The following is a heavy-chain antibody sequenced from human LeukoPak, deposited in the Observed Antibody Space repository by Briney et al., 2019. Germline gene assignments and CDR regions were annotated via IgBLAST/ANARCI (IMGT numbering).Heavy chain of an antibody. J-gene: IGHJ5*02. CDR3: AKDSYSSGWYGQNWFDP. D-gene: IGHD6-19*01. CDR1: GFSFSYSA. CDR2: TSYDGTSS. Sequence: PGGSLRLSCAASGFSFSYSALHWVRQAPGKGLEWVALTSYDGTSSFYADSVKGQFTISRDNPKNTLYLQMNSLRAEDTAVYYCAKDSYSSGWYGQNWFDPWGQGTLVTVFS. V-gene: IGHV3-30*04.